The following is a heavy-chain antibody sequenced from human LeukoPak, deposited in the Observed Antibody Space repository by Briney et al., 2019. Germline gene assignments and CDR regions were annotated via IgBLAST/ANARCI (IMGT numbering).Heavy chain of an antibody. CDR2: ISPYNGNT. CDR1: GYTFINYG. J-gene: IGHJ4*02. CDR3: ARGRKDYGDYYFDN. D-gene: IGHD4-17*01. V-gene: IGHV1-18*01. Sequence: ASVKVSCKASGYTFINYGISWVRQAPGQGLEWMGWISPYNGNTYYAQNLQGRVTMTTDTPTSTAYMELRSLRSDDTAVYYCARGRKDYGDYYFDNWGQGTLVTVSS.